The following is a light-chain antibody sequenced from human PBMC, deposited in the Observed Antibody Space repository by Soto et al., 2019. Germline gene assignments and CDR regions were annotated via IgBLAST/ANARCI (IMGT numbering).Light chain of an antibody. CDR3: QQSYSSPLT. J-gene: IGKJ1*01. V-gene: IGKV1-39*01. Sequence: DIHMTQSPSSLSASVVDRVTITCLASQSIRTYLNWYQQKPGTAPKLLIYASYTLQSGVPSRFSGRGSGSDFTLTISSLQPEDFATYSCQQSYSSPLTFAQGTKVDIK. CDR2: ASY. CDR1: QSIRTY.